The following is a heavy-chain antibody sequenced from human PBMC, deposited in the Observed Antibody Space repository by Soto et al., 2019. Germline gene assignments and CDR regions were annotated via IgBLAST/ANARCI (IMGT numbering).Heavy chain of an antibody. CDR3: VRIAAAGAFYCYGMDV. Sequence: PGESLKISCKGSGYSFTSYWIGWVRQMPGKGLEWMGIIYPGDSDTRYSPSFQGQVTISADKSISTAYLQWSSLKASDTAMYYCVRIAAAGAFYCYGMDVWGQGTTVTVSS. CDR1: GYSFTSYW. D-gene: IGHD6-13*01. V-gene: IGHV5-51*01. J-gene: IGHJ6*02. CDR2: IYPGDSDT.